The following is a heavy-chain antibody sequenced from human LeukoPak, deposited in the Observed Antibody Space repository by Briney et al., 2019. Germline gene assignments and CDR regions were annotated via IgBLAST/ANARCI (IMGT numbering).Heavy chain of an antibody. Sequence: SETLSLTCAVSGGSISSYYWSWIRPPAGKGLEWNGRIYTSGSTNYEPSLKTLVTMSGDTSKNQFSLKLSPVTAADTAVYYCAREVLMVYSGGSTYYFDYWGQGTLVTVSS. J-gene: IGHJ4*02. D-gene: IGHD2-8*01. CDR3: AREVLMVYSGGSTYYFDY. CDR1: GGSISSYY. CDR2: IYTSGST. V-gene: IGHV4-4*07.